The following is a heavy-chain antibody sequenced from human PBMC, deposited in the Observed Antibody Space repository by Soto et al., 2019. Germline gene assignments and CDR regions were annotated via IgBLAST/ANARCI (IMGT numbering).Heavy chain of an antibody. V-gene: IGHV5-51*01. CDR1: GYSFTSYW. CDR2: IYPGDSDT. CDR3: ARLGFGLHTLSPYYNVHDYSGVDV. D-gene: IGHD3-10*01. Sequence: GESLKISCKGSGYSFTSYWIGWVRQMPGKGLEWMGVIYPGDSDTRYSPSFQGQVTISADKSISTAYLQWSSLRASDTAMYFCARLGFGLHTLSPYYNVHDYSGVDVWGQGTTVTVSS. J-gene: IGHJ6*02.